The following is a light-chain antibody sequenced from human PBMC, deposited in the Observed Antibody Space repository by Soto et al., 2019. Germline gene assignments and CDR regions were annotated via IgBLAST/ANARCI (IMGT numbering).Light chain of an antibody. J-gene: IGKJ4*01. V-gene: IGKV3-11*01. Sequence: SVFTQKKATLSLSPGERATLTCRASQSVSSYLAWYQQKPGQAPRLLIYDASNRATGIPARFSGSGSGTDFTLTISSLEPEDFTVYYCQERSNRPLRFAGRTK. CDR1: QSVSSY. CDR3: QERSNRPLR. CDR2: DAS.